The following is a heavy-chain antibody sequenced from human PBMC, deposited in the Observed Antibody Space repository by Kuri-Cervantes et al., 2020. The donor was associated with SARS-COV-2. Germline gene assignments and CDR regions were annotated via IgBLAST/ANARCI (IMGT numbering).Heavy chain of an antibody. CDR3: AKSGLGYCSGDDGYIH. Sequence: LSLTCAAAGFTFTLHCTHWVRQAPGKGLEWVAVISYDESIENYADSVKGRFTISRGNSKNMVYMQMDSLRAEDTDVYYCAKSGLGYCSGDDGYIHWGQGTLVTVSS. CDR1: GFTFTLHC. D-gene: IGHD2-15*01. V-gene: IGHV3-30*18. CDR2: ISYDESIE. J-gene: IGHJ4*02.